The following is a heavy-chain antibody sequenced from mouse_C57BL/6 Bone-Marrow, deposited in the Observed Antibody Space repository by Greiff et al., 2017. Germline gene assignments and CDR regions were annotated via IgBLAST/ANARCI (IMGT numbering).Heavy chain of an antibody. D-gene: IGHD3-2*02. CDR3: AGQLRLHHYYAMDY. J-gene: IGHJ4*01. CDR1: GYTFTSYW. Sequence: QVQLQQPGAELVKPGASVKLSCKASGYTFTSYWMHWVKQRPGQGLEWIGMIHPNSGSTNYNENFKSKATLTVDKSTSTAYMQLSRLTSEDSAVYYCAGQLRLHHYYAMDYWGQGTSVTVSS. CDR2: IHPNSGST. V-gene: IGHV1-64*01.